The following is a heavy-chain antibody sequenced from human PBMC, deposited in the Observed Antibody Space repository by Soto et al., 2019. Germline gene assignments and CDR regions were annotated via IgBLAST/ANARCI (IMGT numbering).Heavy chain of an antibody. V-gene: IGHV1-69*06. J-gene: IGHJ4*02. CDR2: IIPIFGTA. Sequence: QVQLVQSGAEVKKPGSSVKVSCKASGGTFSSYAISWVRQAPGQGLEWMGGIIPIFGTANYAQKFQGRVTMTADKSTSTAYMELSSLRSEDTAVYYCASRTYESRRAVAIDYWGQGTLVTVSS. CDR3: ASRTYESRRAVAIDY. D-gene: IGHD6-19*01. CDR1: GGTFSSYA.